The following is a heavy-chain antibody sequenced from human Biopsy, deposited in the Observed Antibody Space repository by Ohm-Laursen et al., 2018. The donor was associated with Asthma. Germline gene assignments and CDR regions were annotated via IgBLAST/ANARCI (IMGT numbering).Heavy chain of an antibody. Sequence: SETLSLTCSMYGLSSSGYYWTWIRQPPGKGLEWIGESDRRGNTNTNPTLKSRVTISKDKSANEFSLKMRSVTAADTAIYYCARGPEWSGLDIWGQGTMVTVSS. J-gene: IGHJ3*02. D-gene: IGHD3-3*01. CDR2: SDRRGNT. CDR1: GLSSSGYY. CDR3: ARGPEWSGLDI. V-gene: IGHV4-34*01.